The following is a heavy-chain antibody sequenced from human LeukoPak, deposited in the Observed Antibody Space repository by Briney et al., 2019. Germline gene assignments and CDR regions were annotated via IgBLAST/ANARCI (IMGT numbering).Heavy chain of an antibody. J-gene: IGHJ6*02. V-gene: IGHV1-46*01. D-gene: IGHD2-2*01. CDR2: INPSGGST. CDR1: GYTFTSYY. CDR3: ARGVPAAIPYYYYGMDV. Sequence: ASVKVSCKASGYTFTSYYMHWVRQAPGQGLEWMGIINPSGGSTSYAQKFQGRVTMTRDTSTSTVYMELSSLRSEDTAVYYCARGVPAAIPYYYYGMDVWGQGTTVTVSS.